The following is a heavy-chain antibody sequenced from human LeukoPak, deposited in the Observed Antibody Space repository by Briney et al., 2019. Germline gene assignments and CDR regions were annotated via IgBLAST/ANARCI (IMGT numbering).Heavy chain of an antibody. Sequence: ASVKVSCKASGDTFNRYAISWVRQAPGQGLEWMGRIIPILDTANYARKFQDRVTITADKFTDTAYMELSSLRSEDTAVYYCARGPYSSGWELKYYFDYWGQGTLVTVSS. CDR1: GDTFNRYA. D-gene: IGHD6-19*01. CDR3: ARGPYSSGWELKYYFDY. J-gene: IGHJ4*02. CDR2: IIPILDTA. V-gene: IGHV1-69*04.